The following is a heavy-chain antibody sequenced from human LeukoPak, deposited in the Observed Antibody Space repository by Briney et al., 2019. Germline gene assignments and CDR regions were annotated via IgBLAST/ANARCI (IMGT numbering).Heavy chain of an antibody. CDR1: GFTFSDYG. CDR3: AKGGRDTSKYYFDY. D-gene: IGHD1-26*01. J-gene: IGHJ4*02. Sequence: PGGSLRLSCTASGFTFSDYGMHWVRQAPGKGLEWVAGVWFGESSQSYSDSVKGRFTISRDNSKNTVWLEMNSLRVEDTAVYYCAKGGRDTSKYYFDYWGQGTQVTVSS. V-gene: IGHV3-30*02. CDR2: VWFGESSQ.